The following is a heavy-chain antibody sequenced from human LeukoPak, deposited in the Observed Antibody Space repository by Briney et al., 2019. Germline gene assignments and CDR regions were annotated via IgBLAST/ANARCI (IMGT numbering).Heavy chain of an antibody. CDR3: TTPAFLGKSPYGLDV. J-gene: IGHJ6*02. CDR2: IKTITDDGTT. CDR1: GFTFSDYY. Sequence: PGGSLRLSCAASGFTFSDYYMSWVRQAPGKGLEWVGRIKTITDDGTTDYDAPVTGRFTISRDDSKNMLFLQMNTLKTEDTAVYYCTTPAFLGKSPYGLDVWGQGTTVTVSS. V-gene: IGHV3-15*01. D-gene: IGHD3-3*01.